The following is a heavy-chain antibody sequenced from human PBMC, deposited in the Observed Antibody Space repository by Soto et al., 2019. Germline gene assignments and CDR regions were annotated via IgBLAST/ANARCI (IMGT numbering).Heavy chain of an antibody. CDR1: GGSISSSNW. J-gene: IGHJ6*02. D-gene: IGHD1-20*01. CDR2: IYHSGST. Sequence: KTSETLSLTCAVSGGSISSSNWWSWVRQPPGKGLEWIGEIYHSGSTNYNPSLKSRVTISVDKSKNQFSLKLSSVTAADTAVYYCARDTRYLPAKQEYGMDVWGQGTTVTVSS. CDR3: ARDTRYLPAKQEYGMDV. V-gene: IGHV4-4*02.